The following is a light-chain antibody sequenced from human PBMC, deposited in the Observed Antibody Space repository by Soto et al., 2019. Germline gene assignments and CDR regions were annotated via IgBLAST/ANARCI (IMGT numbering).Light chain of an antibody. CDR1: SGHSNYA. J-gene: IGLJ2*01. CDR2: LNSDGSH. Sequence: QPVLTQSPSAYASLGASVKLTCTLSSGHSNYAIAWHQQQPEKGPRYLMNLNSDGSHSKGDGIPDRFSGSGSGAERYLTISSLQSEDDGDYDCKNRGTGIHVVFGGGTKLTVL. CDR3: KNRGTGIHVV. V-gene: IGLV4-69*01.